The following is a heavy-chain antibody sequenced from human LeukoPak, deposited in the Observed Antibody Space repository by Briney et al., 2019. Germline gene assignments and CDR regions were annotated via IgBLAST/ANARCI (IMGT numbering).Heavy chain of an antibody. J-gene: IGHJ2*01. CDR2: ISSSSSTI. CDR3: ARGSGRGVKKRWYFDL. D-gene: IGHD3-10*01. V-gene: IGHV3-48*01. Sequence: GGSLRLSCAASGFTFSSYSMNWVRQAPGKGLEWVSYISSSSSTIYYADSVKGRFTISRDNAKNSLYLQMNSLRAEDTAVYYCARGSGRGVKKRWYFDLWGRGTLVTVSS. CDR1: GFTFSSYS.